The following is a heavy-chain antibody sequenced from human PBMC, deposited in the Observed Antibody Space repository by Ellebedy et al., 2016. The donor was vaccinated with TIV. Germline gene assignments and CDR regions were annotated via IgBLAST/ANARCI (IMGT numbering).Heavy chain of an antibody. CDR2: ISGSGGKT. J-gene: IGHJ3*01. V-gene: IGHV3-23*01. Sequence: GGSLRLXXAVSGITFSTYAMSWVRQGPEKGLEWVATISGSGGKTYYADFAKGRFTISRDNSKSTLYLQMNSLRGDDTALFYCAKEGTTWQYAFDLWGQGTMVTVSS. D-gene: IGHD1-14*01. CDR1: GITFSTYA. CDR3: AKEGTTWQYAFDL.